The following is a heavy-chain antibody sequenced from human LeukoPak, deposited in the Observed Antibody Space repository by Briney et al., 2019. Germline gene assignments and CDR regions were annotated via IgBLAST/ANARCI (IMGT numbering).Heavy chain of an antibody. CDR2: IYSSGST. D-gene: IGHD2-2*01. J-gene: IGHJ4*01. Sequence: SETLSLTCTVSGGSISSYYWSWIRQPPGKGLEWIGYIYSSGSTNYNPSLKSRVTTSVDTSKNHISLKLSSVTAADTAVFYCARPVGFPKYHFDYWGHGSLVAVSS. V-gene: IGHV4-59*08. CDR3: ARPVGFPKYHFDY. CDR1: GGSISSYY.